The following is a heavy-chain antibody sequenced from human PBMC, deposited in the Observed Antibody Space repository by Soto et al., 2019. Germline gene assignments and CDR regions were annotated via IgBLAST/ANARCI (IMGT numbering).Heavy chain of an antibody. CDR1: GFTFSSYA. CDR3: AGNIVLMVYAIFSPLDY. CDR2: ISGSGGST. J-gene: IGHJ4*02. V-gene: IGHV3-23*01. D-gene: IGHD2-8*01. Sequence: PGGSLRLSCAASGFTFSSYAMSWVRQAPGKGLEWVSAISGSGGSTYYADSVKGRFTISRDNSKNTLYLQMNSLRAEDTAVYYCAGNIVLMVYAIFSPLDYWGQGTLVTVSS.